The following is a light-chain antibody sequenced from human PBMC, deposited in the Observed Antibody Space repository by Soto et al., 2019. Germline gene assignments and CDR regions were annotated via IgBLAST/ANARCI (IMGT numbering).Light chain of an antibody. CDR3: QQYTGPPTT. Sequence: IGLTQSPGTLSLSPGERGTPPRRASQNVDTNYLAWYQQKPGQAPRIIIFGASGRATGIPDRFSGSGSGTDFTLTITRLEPEDSAVYFCQQYTGPPTTFGQGTRLEIK. CDR2: GAS. V-gene: IGKV3-20*01. J-gene: IGKJ5*01. CDR1: QNVDTNY.